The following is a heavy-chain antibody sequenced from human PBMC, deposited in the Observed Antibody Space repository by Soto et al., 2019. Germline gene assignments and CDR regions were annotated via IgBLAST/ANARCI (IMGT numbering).Heavy chain of an antibody. J-gene: IGHJ4*02. CDR1: GYTFNSYG. Sequence: QVQLVQSGAEVKKPGASVKVSCKASGYTFNSYGLSWVRQAPGQGLEWMGWISAYNGKTNYAQKFQGRVTMTTDTSXXTAYMELRSLRSDDTAVFYCARTLLYCFDSRESDYWGQGTLVTVSS. V-gene: IGHV1-18*01. D-gene: IGHD3-22*01. CDR3: ARTLLYCFDSRESDY. CDR2: ISAYNGKT.